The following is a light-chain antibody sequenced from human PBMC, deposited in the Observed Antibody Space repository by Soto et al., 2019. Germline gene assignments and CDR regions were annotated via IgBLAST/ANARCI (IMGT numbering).Light chain of an antibody. CDR2: AAT. Sequence: DLQLTQSPSSLSASVGDRVTITCRASQTIDTYLNWYQHKPGTAPKVLIYAATYLQNGVPSRFSGTRSGADFTLTISSLQPEDFATYYCQQNFNFPRTFGQGTKVDIK. V-gene: IGKV1-39*01. CDR3: QQNFNFPRT. CDR1: QTIDTY. J-gene: IGKJ1*01.